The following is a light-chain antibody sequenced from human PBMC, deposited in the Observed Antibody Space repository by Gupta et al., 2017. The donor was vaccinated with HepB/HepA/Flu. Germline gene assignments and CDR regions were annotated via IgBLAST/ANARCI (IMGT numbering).Light chain of an antibody. V-gene: IGKV3-20*01. CDR1: QSVRSSY. CDR2: DAS. J-gene: IGKJ1*01. CDR3: QQDGSSPWT. Sequence: EIVLTQSPGTLSLSPGERATLSCRASQSVRSSYLAWYQQKPGQAPRLLIYDASSRASGIPDRFSGSGSGTDFTLTISRLESEDFAVYYCQQDGSSPWTFGQGTKVEIK.